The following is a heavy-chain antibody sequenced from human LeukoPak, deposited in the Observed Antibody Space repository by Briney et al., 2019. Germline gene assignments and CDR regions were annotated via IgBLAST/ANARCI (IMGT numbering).Heavy chain of an antibody. J-gene: IGHJ4*02. V-gene: IGHV4-34*01. CDR3: ARGKEWFGEFGGVLSRFPFHYFDY. D-gene: IGHD3-10*01. CDR2: INHSGST. CDR1: GGSFSGYY. Sequence: NPSETLSLTCAVYGGSFSGYYWSWIHQPPGKGLEWIGEINHSGSTNYNPSLKSRVTISVDTSKNQFSLKLSSVTAADTAVYYCARGKEWFGEFGGVLSRFPFHYFDYWGQGTLVTVSS.